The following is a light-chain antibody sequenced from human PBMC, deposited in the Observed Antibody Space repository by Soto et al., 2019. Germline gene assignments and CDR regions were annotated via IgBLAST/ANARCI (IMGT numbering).Light chain of an antibody. V-gene: IGKV3-15*01. Sequence: EVVMTQSPDTLSVSPGERVTHSCRASHSLSSNLAWYQQKPGQAPRLLIYGASTRATGIPARFSGSGSGTEFTLTISSLQSEDFAVYYCQQYNNFWTFGQGTKVEIK. CDR2: GAS. CDR3: QQYNNFWT. J-gene: IGKJ1*01. CDR1: HSLSSN.